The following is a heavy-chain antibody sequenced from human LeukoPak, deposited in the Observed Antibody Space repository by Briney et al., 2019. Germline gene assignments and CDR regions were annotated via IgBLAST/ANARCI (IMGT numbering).Heavy chain of an antibody. Sequence: PGGSLRLSCAASGFTFSSYSMNWVRQAPGKGLEWVSSISSSSSYIYYADSVKGRFTISRDNAKNSLYLQMNSLRAEDTAVYYCARRGWEQQLGGEFDYWGQGTQVTVSS. D-gene: IGHD6-13*01. CDR3: ARRGWEQQLGGEFDY. CDR1: GFTFSSYS. V-gene: IGHV3-21*06. CDR2: ISSSSSYI. J-gene: IGHJ4*02.